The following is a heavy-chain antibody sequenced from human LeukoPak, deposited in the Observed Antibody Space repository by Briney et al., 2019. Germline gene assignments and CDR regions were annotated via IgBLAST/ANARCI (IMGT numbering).Heavy chain of an antibody. J-gene: IGHJ4*02. V-gene: IGHV4-30-2*01. Sequence: KTSETLSLTCTVSGGSISSAGYYWTWIRQPPGTGLEWIGYIYHDGTTYYNPSLKSRVTISVDRSKNQFSLRLTSVTAADTAVYYCARWADYWGQGTLVTVSS. CDR1: GGSISSAGYY. CDR3: ARWADY. CDR2: IYHDGTT.